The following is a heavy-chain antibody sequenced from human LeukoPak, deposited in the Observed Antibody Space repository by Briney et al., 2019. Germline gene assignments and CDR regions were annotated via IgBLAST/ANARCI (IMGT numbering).Heavy chain of an antibody. J-gene: IGHJ5*02. CDR2: ISGSGGTT. D-gene: IGHD3-3*01. Sequence: PGGSLRLSCAASGFTFSSYAMSWVRQASGKGLEWVSAISGSGGTTYYADSVKGRFTISRDNSKNTLYLKMNSLRAEDTAVYYCAKGSNDFWSGYLPGFDPWGQGTLVTVSS. CDR1: GFTFSSYA. CDR3: AKGSNDFWSGYLPGFDP. V-gene: IGHV3-23*01.